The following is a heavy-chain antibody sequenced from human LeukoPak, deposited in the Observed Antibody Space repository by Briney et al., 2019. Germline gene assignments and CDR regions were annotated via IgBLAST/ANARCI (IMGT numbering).Heavy chain of an antibody. V-gene: IGHV2-5*01. CDR1: GFSLRTRGGG. J-gene: IGHJ5*02. CDR3: AHRPPYYYDSSGYYYVHFDP. D-gene: IGHD3-22*01. CDR2: IYWNEDK. Sequence: RVSXPTLVKPPQTRTLTCTFSGFSLRTRGGGVGWIRQPPGKALEWLSLIYWNEDKRYSPARKRRLTITKDNTKTQVDLRVTNIDPVDTATYYCAHRPPYYYDSSGYYYVHFDPWGQGTLVTVSS.